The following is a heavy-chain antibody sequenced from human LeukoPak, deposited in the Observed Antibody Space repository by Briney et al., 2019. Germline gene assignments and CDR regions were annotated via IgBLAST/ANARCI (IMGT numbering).Heavy chain of an antibody. CDR1: GGSISSGDYY. V-gene: IGHV4-30-4*08. CDR2: IYYSGST. CDR3: ARDFAAQYRFDP. J-gene: IGHJ5*02. D-gene: IGHD3-9*01. Sequence: SQTLSLTCTVSGGSISSGDYYWSWIRQPPGKGLEWIGYIYYSGSTYYNPSLKSRVTISVDTSKNQFSLKLSSVTAADTPVYYCARDFAAQYRFDPWGQGTLVTVSS.